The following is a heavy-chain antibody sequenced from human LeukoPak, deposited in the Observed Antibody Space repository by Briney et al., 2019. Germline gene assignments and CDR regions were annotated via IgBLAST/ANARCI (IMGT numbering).Heavy chain of an antibody. Sequence: PGGSLRLSCAASGFTVSSNYMSWVRQAPGKGLEWVSVIYSGGSTYYADSVKGRFTISRDNAKNSLYLQMNSLRAEDTAVYYCARYWNYYYYYMDVWGKGTTVTVSS. D-gene: IGHD1-1*01. CDR1: GFTVSSNY. J-gene: IGHJ6*03. CDR2: IYSGGST. CDR3: ARYWNYYYYYMDV. V-gene: IGHV3-66*01.